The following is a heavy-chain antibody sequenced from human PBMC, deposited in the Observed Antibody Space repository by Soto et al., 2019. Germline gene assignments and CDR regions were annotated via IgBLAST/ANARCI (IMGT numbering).Heavy chain of an antibody. V-gene: IGHV3-23*01. Sequence: QPGGSLRLSCAASGFTFSSYAMTWVRQAPGKGLEWVSAISGSGGRTNYADSVKGRFTISRDNSKNTLYVQMNSLRAEDTAIYFCAKDAVKYFYGSGSYATTFYYGMDVWGQGTTVTVSS. CDR1: GFTFSSYA. CDR2: ISGSGGRT. J-gene: IGHJ6*02. D-gene: IGHD3-10*01. CDR3: AKDAVKYFYGSGSYATTFYYGMDV.